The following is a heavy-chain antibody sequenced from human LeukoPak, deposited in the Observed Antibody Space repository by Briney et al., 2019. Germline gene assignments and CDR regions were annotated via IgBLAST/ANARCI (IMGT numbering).Heavy chain of an antibody. CDR2: ISWNSGSI. CDR3: VPSTYTIFGVVSQPYFDY. J-gene: IGHJ4*02. CDR1: GFTFDDYA. V-gene: IGHV3-9*01. D-gene: IGHD3-3*01. Sequence: GRSLRFSCAASGFTFDDYAMHWVRQAPGKGLEWVSGISWNSGSIGYADSVKGRFTISRDNAKNSLYLQMNSLRAGDTALYYCVPSTYTIFGVVSQPYFDYWGQGTLVTVSS.